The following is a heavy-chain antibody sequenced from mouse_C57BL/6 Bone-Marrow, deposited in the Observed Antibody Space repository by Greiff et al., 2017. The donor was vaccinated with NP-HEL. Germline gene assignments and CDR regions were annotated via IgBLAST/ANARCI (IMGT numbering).Heavy chain of an antibody. CDR1: GYTFTDYE. D-gene: IGHD2-9*01. V-gene: IGHV1-15*01. CDR2: IDPETGGT. J-gene: IGHJ3*01. CDR3: TRPYYVYEWCAH. Sequence: QVQLKQSGAELVRPGASVTLSCKASGYTFTDYEMHWVKQTPVHGLEWIGAIDPETGGTAYNQKFKGKAILTADKSSSTAYMELRSLTSEDSAVFYCTRPYYVYEWCAHWGQGTLGTVSA.